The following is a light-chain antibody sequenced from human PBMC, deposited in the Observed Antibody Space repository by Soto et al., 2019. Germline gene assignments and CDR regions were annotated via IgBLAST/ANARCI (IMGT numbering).Light chain of an antibody. V-gene: IGLV2-14*01. J-gene: IGLJ1*01. CDR2: EVT. CDR1: STNVGGYNA. CDR3: NSFRVSHLYV. Sequence: QSVLSQPASVSGSPGQTITISCTGTSTNVGGYNAVSWYQHHPGKAPKLIIYEVTHRPSGVSDRFSASKSGNTASLTISGLQAEDEAHYYSNSFRVSHLYVFGTGTKVIVL.